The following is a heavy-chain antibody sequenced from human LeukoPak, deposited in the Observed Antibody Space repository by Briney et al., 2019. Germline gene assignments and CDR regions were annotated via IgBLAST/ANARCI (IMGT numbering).Heavy chain of an antibody. Sequence: SETLSLTCTVSGGSINSSNYYWGWIRQPPGKGLECIGTMDYTGSAYHNPSLKSRVTISVDTSKNQVSLSLTSVTAADTAVYYCARGANYNWDSWGQGTLVTVSS. CDR1: GGSINSSNYY. V-gene: IGHV4-39*07. CDR2: MDYTGSA. CDR3: ARGANYNWDS. D-gene: IGHD1-20*01. J-gene: IGHJ4*02.